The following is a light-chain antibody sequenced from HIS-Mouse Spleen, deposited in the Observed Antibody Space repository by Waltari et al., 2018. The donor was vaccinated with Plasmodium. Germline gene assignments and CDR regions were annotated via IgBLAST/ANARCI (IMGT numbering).Light chain of an antibody. V-gene: IGLV1-44*01. Sequence: QSVLPQPPSASGPPGQRVTISCSGSSSNIGSNTVNWYQQLPGTAPKLLNYSNKHRPSGVPDRFSGSKSGTSASLAISGLQSEDEADYYCAAWDDSLNGPVFGGGTKLTVL. CDR2: SNK. CDR3: AAWDDSLNGPV. J-gene: IGLJ2*01. CDR1: SSNIGSNT.